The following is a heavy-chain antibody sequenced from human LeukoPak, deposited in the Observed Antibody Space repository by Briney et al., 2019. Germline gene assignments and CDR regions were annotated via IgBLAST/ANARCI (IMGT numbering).Heavy chain of an antibody. CDR3: ALGGYSYGTRWYFDL. CDR1: GFTFSSYG. V-gene: IGHV3-30*03. Sequence: GRSLRLSCAASGFTFSSYGMHWVRQAPGKGLEWVAVISYDGSNKYYADSVKGRFTISRDNSKNTLYLQMNSLRAEDTAVYYCALGGYSYGTRWYFDLWGRGTLVTVSS. D-gene: IGHD5-18*01. J-gene: IGHJ2*01. CDR2: ISYDGSNK.